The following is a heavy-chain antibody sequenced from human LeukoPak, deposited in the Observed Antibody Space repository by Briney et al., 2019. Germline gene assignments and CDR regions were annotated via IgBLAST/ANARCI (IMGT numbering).Heavy chain of an antibody. V-gene: IGHV3-30-3*01. D-gene: IGHD3-22*01. CDR2: ISYDGSNK. CDR3: ARRYYYDSSGYYYDAFDI. Sequence: GRSLRLSCAASGFTFSSYAMHWVRQAPGKGLEWVAVISYDGSNKYYADSVKGRFTISRDNSKNTLYLQMNSLRAEDTAVYYCARRYYYDSSGYYYDAFDIWGQGTMVTVSS. J-gene: IGHJ3*02. CDR1: GFTFSSYA.